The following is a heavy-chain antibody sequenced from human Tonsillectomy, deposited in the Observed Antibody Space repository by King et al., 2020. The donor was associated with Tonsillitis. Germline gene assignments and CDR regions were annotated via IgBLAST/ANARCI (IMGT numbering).Heavy chain of an antibody. Sequence: VQLVESGGGVVRPGGSLRLSCAASGFTFEDYGLSWVRQAPGKGLEGVAGVNWNGDTIGYADSVKSRFALSRDNAKNSLYLQMNSLRAEDTALSYCARGRTSAALDGFNVWGQGTMVIVSS. CDR3: ARGRTSAALDGFNV. V-gene: IGHV3-20*04. D-gene: IGHD6-25*01. CDR1: GFTFEDYG. J-gene: IGHJ3*01. CDR2: VNWNGDTI.